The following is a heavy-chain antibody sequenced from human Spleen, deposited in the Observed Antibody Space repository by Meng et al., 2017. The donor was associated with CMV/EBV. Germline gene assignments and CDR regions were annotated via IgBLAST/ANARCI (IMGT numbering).Heavy chain of an antibody. CDR3: AKDHRYSKYAGVYYYYGMDV. D-gene: IGHD4-11*01. CDR2: IRYDGSNK. Sequence: GESLKISCAGSGLTFSSYWMSWVRQAPGKGLEWVAFIRYDGSNKYYADSVKGRFTISRENSKNTLYLQMNSLRAEATAVYYCAKDHRYSKYAGVYYYYGMDVWGQGTTVTVSS. J-gene: IGHJ6*02. V-gene: IGHV3-30*02. CDR1: GLTFSSYW.